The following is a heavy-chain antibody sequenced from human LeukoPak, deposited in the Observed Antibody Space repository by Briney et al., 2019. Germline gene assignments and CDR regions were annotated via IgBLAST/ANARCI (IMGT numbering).Heavy chain of an antibody. V-gene: IGHV3-23*01. CDR3: AKVLTAYCGGDCYSSFDY. CDR1: GFTFSSYW. J-gene: IGHJ4*02. CDR2: ISGNGGST. Sequence: GGSLRLSCAASGFTFSSYWMSWVRQAPRKGLEWVSGISGNGGSTFYADSVKGRFTISRDNSKNTLYLQMNSLRAEDTAVYYCAKVLTAYCGGDCYSSFDYWGQETLVTVSS. D-gene: IGHD2-21*02.